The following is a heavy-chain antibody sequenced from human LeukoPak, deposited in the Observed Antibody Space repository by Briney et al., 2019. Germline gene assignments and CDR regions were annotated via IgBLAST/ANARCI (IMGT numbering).Heavy chain of an antibody. CDR1: GGSISSGGYS. CDR3: ARDIDAYYDFWSGYYPFDY. CDR2: IYHSGST. Sequence: SQTLSLTCAVSGGSISSGGYSWSWIRQPPGKGLEWIGYIYHSGSTYYNPSLKSRVTMSVDTSKNQFSLKLSSVTAADTAVYYCARDIDAYYDFWSGYYPFDYWGQGTLVTVSS. D-gene: IGHD3-3*01. J-gene: IGHJ4*02. V-gene: IGHV4-30-2*01.